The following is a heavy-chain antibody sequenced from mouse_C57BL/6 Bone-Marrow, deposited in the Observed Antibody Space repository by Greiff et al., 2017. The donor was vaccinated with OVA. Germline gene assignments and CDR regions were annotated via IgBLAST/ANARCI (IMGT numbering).Heavy chain of an antibody. D-gene: IGHD1-1*01. CDR1: GYTFTSYD. V-gene: IGHV1-85*01. CDR2: IYPGDGST. J-gene: IGHJ1*03. CDR3: ARGITTVVATRYFDV. Sequence: QVQLQQSGPELVKPGASVKLSCKASGYTFTSYDINWVKQRPGQGLEWIGWIYPGDGSTKYNEKFKGKATLTVDTSSSTAYMELHSLTSEDSAVYLCARGITTVVATRYFDVGGTGTTVTVSA.